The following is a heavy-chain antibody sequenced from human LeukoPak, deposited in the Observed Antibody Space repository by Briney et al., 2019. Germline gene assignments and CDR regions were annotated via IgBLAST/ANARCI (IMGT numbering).Heavy chain of an antibody. CDR1: PGSFLICV. CDR2: ILPMLGTT. J-gene: IGHJ6*02. CDR3: ARPGVVVAAAATSMDV. D-gene: IGHD2-15*01. V-gene: IGHV1-69*13. Sequence: SVTVSFTCSPGSFLICVISWVRQPPGQGLEWMGGILPMLGTTNYAQKFQGRVTITADESASTAYMELSSLRSEDTAVYYCARPGVVVAAAATSMDVSGQGATVTVSS.